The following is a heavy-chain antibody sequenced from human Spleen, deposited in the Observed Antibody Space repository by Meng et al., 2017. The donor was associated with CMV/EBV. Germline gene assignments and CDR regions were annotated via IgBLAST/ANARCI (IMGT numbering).Heavy chain of an antibody. V-gene: IGHV3-30*02. D-gene: IGHD5-18*01. Sequence: GGPLRLSCAASGFTFSSYGMHWVRQAPGKGLEWVAFIRYDGSNKYYADSVKGRFTISRDNSKNTLYLQMNSLRAEDTAVYYCAKDRGGSYGLDRGNYGMDVWGQGTTVTVSS. CDR2: IRYDGSNK. J-gene: IGHJ6*02. CDR3: AKDRGGSYGLDRGNYGMDV. CDR1: GFTFSSYG.